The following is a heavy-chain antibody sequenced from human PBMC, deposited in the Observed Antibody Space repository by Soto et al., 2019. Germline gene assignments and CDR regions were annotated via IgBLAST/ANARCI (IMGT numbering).Heavy chain of an antibody. CDR1: GGTFSSYA. D-gene: IGHD1-20*01. Sequence: RASVKVSCKASGGTFSSYAISWVRQAPGQGLEWMGGIIPIFGTANYAQKFQGRVTITADESTSTAYMELSSLRSGDTAVYYCAREFPANWNFLGWGQGTLVTVSS. J-gene: IGHJ4*02. V-gene: IGHV1-69*13. CDR2: IIPIFGTA. CDR3: AREFPANWNFLG.